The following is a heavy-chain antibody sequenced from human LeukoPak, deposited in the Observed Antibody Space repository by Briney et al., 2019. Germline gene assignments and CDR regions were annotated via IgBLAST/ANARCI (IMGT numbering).Heavy chain of an antibody. CDR2: IYPKAGGT. CDR3: AGPWDQVGFDP. V-gene: IGHV1-2*02. Sequence: ASVKVSCKASGYTFTGYYLHWVRQAPGQGLEWMGWIYPKAGGTSYAQKFQGRVTMTRDTSISTAYMELIGLRSDDTAVYYCAGPWDQVGFDPWGQGTLVSVSS. D-gene: IGHD1-26*01. CDR1: GYTFTGYY. J-gene: IGHJ5*02.